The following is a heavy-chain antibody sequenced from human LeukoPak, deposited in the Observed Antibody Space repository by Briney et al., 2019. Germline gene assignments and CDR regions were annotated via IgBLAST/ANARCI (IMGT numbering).Heavy chain of an antibody. J-gene: IGHJ4*02. Sequence: GRSLRLSCAASGFTFSSYGMHWVRQAPGKGLEWVAVISYDGSNKYYADSVKGRFTISRDNSKNTLYLQMNSLRAEDTALYYCAKGGGYSSSWYEARLFDYWGQGTLVTVSS. CDR3: AKGGGYSSSWYEARLFDY. CDR1: GFTFSSYG. V-gene: IGHV3-30*18. D-gene: IGHD6-13*01. CDR2: ISYDGSNK.